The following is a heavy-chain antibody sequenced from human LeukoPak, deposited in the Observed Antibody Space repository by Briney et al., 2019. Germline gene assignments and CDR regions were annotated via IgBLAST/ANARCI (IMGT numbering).Heavy chain of an antibody. CDR3: ARGVGYCSSTSCQPPLGW. CDR2: IIPILDIT. Sequence: SVKVSCKASGGTFNNYAFSWVRQAPGQGLEWVGRIIPILDITNYAQKFQGRVTITRNTSISTAYMELSSLRSEDTAVYYCARGVGYCSSTSCQPPLGWWGQGTLVTVSS. D-gene: IGHD2-2*01. J-gene: IGHJ4*02. V-gene: IGHV1-69*04. CDR1: GGTFNNYA.